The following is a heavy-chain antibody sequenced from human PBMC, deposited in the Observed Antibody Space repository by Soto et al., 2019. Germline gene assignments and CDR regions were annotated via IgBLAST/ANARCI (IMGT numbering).Heavy chain of an antibody. CDR2: IYYSGRT. D-gene: IGHD2-8*01. V-gene: IGHV4-31*03. CDR1: GGSISSGGYY. CDR3: AREPDA. J-gene: IGHJ4*02. Sequence: QVQLQESGPGLVKPSQTLSLTCTVSGGSISSGGYYWSWIRQHPGKGLEGLGYIYYSGRTYYNPSLKSRVTITVDSYKTQCSLKLSYVNAANTAVYYCAREPDAWGQGTLVTVSS.